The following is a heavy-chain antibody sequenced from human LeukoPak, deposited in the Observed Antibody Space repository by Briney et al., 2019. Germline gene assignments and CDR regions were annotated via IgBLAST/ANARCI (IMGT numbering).Heavy chain of an antibody. D-gene: IGHD3-3*01. CDR1: GGSIRSYY. CDR3: ASNYDFWSPDYYYYMDV. J-gene: IGHJ6*03. CDR2: IYYSGST. Sequence: PSETLSLTCTVSGGSIRSYYWSWIRQPPGKGLEWIGYIYYSGSTNYNPSLKSRVTISVDTSKNQFSLKLSSVTAADTAVYYCASNYDFWSPDYYYYMDVWGKGTTVTVSS. V-gene: IGHV4-59*01.